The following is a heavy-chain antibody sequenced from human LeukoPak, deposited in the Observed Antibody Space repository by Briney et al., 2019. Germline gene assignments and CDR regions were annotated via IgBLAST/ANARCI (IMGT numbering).Heavy chain of an antibody. D-gene: IGHD2-15*01. CDR3: ALQGVVVRWFDP. V-gene: IGHV1-69*05. CDR2: IIPIFGTA. J-gene: IGHJ5*02. Sequence: VASVKVSCKASGGTFSSYAISWVRQAPGQGLEWMGGIIPIFGTANCAQKFQGRVTITTDESTSTAYMELSSLRSEDTAVYYCALQGVVVRWFDPWGQGTLVTVSS. CDR1: GGTFSSYA.